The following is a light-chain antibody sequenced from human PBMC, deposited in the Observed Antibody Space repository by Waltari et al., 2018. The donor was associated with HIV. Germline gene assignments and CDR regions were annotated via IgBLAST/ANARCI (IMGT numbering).Light chain of an antibody. CDR3: TSFTSNYTVM. J-gene: IGLJ3*02. V-gene: IGLV2-14*01. Sequence: QSALTQPPSVSGSPGQSITIYCPGSPTYFGLSHCISWYQQHPGGVPKVIISEVSSRPSGVSSRFSGSKSGNTASLTISWLQTEDEADYYCTSFTSNYTVMFGGGTKVTVL. CDR1: PTYFGLSHC. CDR2: EVS.